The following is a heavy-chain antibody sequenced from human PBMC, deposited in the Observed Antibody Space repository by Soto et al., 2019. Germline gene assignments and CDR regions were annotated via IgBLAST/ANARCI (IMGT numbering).Heavy chain of an antibody. Sequence: QVQLVQSGAAVKTPGASVKVSCKASRYSFTNYYMHWVRQAPEQGLEWMGIINPSGGSTSYAQKFQDRITMTRDTSTSTVYMELSSLRSEDTAVYYCARATSGSTYAHFDYWGQGTLVTVSS. CDR1: RYSFTNYY. J-gene: IGHJ4*02. D-gene: IGHD6-19*01. CDR2: INPSGGST. V-gene: IGHV1-46*01. CDR3: ARATSGSTYAHFDY.